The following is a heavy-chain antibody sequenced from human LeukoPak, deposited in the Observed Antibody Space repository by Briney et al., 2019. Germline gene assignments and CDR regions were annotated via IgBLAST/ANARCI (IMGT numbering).Heavy chain of an antibody. J-gene: IGHJ6*04. CDR3: ARDDYGGMDV. Sequence: GGSLRLSCAASGFTVSDYSMAWVRQAPGKGLEWVSSISSSSSYIYYADSVKGRFTISRDNAKNSLYLQMNSLRAEDTAVYYCARDDYGGMDVWGKGTTVTVSS. D-gene: IGHD4-23*01. V-gene: IGHV3-21*01. CDR1: GFTVSDYS. CDR2: ISSSSSYI.